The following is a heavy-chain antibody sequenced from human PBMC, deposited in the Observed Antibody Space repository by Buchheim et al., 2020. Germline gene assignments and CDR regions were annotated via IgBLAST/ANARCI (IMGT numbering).Heavy chain of an antibody. Sequence: EVQLVESGGGLVQPGGSLRLSCAASGFTFSSYWMSWVRQAPGKGLEWVANIKQDGSEKYYVDSVKGRFTISRDNAKNSLYLQRNSRRAEDTAVYYCARGSRITIFGVVIDHGMDVWGQGTT. D-gene: IGHD3-3*01. CDR1: GFTFSSYW. CDR2: IKQDGSEK. V-gene: IGHV3-7*03. CDR3: ARGSRITIFGVVIDHGMDV. J-gene: IGHJ6*02.